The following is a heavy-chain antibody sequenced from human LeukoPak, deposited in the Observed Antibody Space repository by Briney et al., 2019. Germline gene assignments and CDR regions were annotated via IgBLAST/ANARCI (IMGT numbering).Heavy chain of an antibody. D-gene: IGHD5-18*01. Sequence: PGGFLRLSCAASGFTFSSYTMNWVRQAPGKGLEWVSYISSGSSTIYYADSVKGRFTISRDNAKNSLYLQMNSLRDADTAVYYCTRDGLHTAHFDYWGQGTLVTVSS. V-gene: IGHV3-48*02. CDR1: GFTFSSYT. J-gene: IGHJ4*02. CDR2: ISSGSSTI. CDR3: TRDGLHTAHFDY.